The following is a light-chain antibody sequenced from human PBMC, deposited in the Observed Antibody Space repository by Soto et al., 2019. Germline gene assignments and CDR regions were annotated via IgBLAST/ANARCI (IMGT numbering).Light chain of an antibody. CDR3: ASFGGSKV. CDR1: SSDIGRNNY. J-gene: IGLJ3*02. Sequence: QSALTQPPSASGSPGQSVTISCTGTSSDIGRNNYVSWYQQHPGKAPKLMIYEVNQRPSGVPDRFSGSKSGNTASLTVSGLQAEDEADYYCASFGGSKVFGGGTKVTVL. CDR2: EVN. V-gene: IGLV2-8*01.